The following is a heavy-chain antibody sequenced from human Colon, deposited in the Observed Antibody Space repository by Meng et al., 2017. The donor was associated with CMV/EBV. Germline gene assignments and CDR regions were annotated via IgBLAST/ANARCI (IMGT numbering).Heavy chain of an antibody. J-gene: IGHJ4*02. Sequence: QVHLVESGGALVNPGGSLRLTCAASGFSFSDYDMSWMRQAPGKGLEWVAYISRAGNAMYYADSVKGRFTISRDNAKNSLYLQMNSLRAEDTAVYYCASGVNYYDRSSHWGQGTLVTVSS. V-gene: IGHV3-11*01. CDR2: ISRAGNAM. CDR3: ASGVNYYDRSSH. CDR1: GFSFSDYD. D-gene: IGHD3-22*01.